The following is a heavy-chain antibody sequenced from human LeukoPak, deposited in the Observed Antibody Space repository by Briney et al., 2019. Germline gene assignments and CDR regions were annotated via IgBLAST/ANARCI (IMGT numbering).Heavy chain of an antibody. V-gene: IGHV1-2*02. Sequence: ASVKVSCKASGYTFTGYYMHWVRQAPGPGLEWMGWINPNSGGTNYAQKFQDRVTMTRDTSISTAYMELSRLRSDDTAVYYCAVPPHCSSTSCYNGFDYWGQGTLVTVSS. CDR2: INPNSGGT. J-gene: IGHJ4*02. D-gene: IGHD2-2*02. CDR1: GYTFTGYY. CDR3: AVPPHCSSTSCYNGFDY.